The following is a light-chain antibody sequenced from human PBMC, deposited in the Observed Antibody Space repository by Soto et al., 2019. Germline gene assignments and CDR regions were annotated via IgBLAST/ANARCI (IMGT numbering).Light chain of an antibody. V-gene: IGLV2-11*01. CDR1: SNDVGDYDY. Sequence: SVLTQPRSVSGSPGQSVTISCTGTSNDVGDYDYVSWYQQYPGKAPKLIIYDVNKRPSGVPDRFSGSKSGNTASLTISALQAEDEADYYCCSYAGGYTFVFGTGTKLTVL. CDR2: DVN. J-gene: IGLJ1*01. CDR3: CSYAGGYTFV.